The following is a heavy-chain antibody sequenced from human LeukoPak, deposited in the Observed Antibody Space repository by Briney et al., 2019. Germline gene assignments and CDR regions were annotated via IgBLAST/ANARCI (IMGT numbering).Heavy chain of an antibody. J-gene: IGHJ4*02. CDR1: GFTVSSNY. CDR3: ASSEQLVFPGFDY. D-gene: IGHD6-13*01. CDR2: IYSGGST. Sequence: PGGSLRLSCAASGFTVSSNYMSWVRQAPGKGLEWVSVIYSGGSTYYADSVKGRFTISRDNSKNTLYLQMNSLRAEDTAVYYCASSEQLVFPGFDYWGQGTLVTVSS. V-gene: IGHV3-53*01.